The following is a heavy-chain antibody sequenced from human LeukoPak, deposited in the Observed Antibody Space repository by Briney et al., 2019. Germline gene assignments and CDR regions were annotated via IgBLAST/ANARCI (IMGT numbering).Heavy chain of an antibody. CDR3: ATIGDRRSGELYRIDY. CDR2: VSYDGSNK. Sequence: GRSLRLSCAASGFTFSNYAMHWVRQAPGKGLEWVAVVSYDGSNKYYADSVKGRFTISRDNSKNTLYLQMNSLRAGDAAVYYCATIGDRRSGELYRIDYWGQGTLVTVSS. CDR1: GFTFSNYA. J-gene: IGHJ4*02. V-gene: IGHV3-30-3*01. D-gene: IGHD1-26*01.